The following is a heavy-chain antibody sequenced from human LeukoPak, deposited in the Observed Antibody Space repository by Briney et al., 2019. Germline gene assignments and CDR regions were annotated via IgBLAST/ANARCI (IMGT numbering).Heavy chain of an antibody. Sequence: GGSLRLSCAPSGFTFSDYYMTWIRQAPGKGLGWVSYISGVASDIYYGDSVKGRFTISRDNAKNSVYLQMDSLRAEDTAVYYCARGGAQGMDVWGQGTTVTVSS. D-gene: IGHD1-26*01. CDR2: ISGVASDI. CDR3: ARGGAQGMDV. CDR1: GFTFSDYY. V-gene: IGHV3-11*01. J-gene: IGHJ6*02.